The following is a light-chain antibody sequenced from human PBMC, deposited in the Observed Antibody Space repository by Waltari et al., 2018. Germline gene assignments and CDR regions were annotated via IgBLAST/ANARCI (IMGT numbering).Light chain of an antibody. Sequence: SYELTQPPSVSVSPGQTASITCSADKLGNKYAYWYQQKSGQSPVLVIYKDDKRPSEISERFSGSNSWNTATLTISGTQAMDEADYYCQAWDSGTVVFGGGTKLTVL. CDR1: KLGNKY. CDR3: QAWDSGTVV. CDR2: KDD. V-gene: IGLV3-1*01. J-gene: IGLJ2*01.